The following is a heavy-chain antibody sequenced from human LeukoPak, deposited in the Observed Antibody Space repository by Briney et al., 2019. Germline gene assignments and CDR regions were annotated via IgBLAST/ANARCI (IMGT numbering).Heavy chain of an antibody. D-gene: IGHD1-26*01. CDR3: AKNTSGSYFDY. J-gene: IGHJ4*02. CDR1: GFSFSTYD. CDR2: ISGSVSST. V-gene: IGHV3-23*01. Sequence: GGSLRLSCAASGFSFSTYDMTWVRQAPGKGLEWVSAISGSVSSTNYADSVKGRFTISRDNSKNTLYLRMNSLRAEDTAVYYCAKNTSGSYFDYWGQGTLVTVSS.